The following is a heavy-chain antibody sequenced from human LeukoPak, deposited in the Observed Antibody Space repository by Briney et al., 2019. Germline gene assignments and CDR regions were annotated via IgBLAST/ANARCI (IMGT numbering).Heavy chain of an antibody. CDR2: IYSGGGT. D-gene: IGHD4-17*01. V-gene: IGHV3-53*01. CDR3: ARWTTLHFDY. Sequence: PGGSLRLSCAASDFTVSNNYMSWVRQAPGKGLEWVSLIYSGGGTYYAGSVKGRFTISRDNSKNTLYLQMNSLRAEDTAVYYCARWTTLHFDYWGQGTLVTVSS. CDR1: DFTVSNNY. J-gene: IGHJ4*02.